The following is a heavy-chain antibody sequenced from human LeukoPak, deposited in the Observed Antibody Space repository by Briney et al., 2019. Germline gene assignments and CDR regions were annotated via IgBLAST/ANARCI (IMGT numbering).Heavy chain of an antibody. J-gene: IGHJ4*02. CDR3: AIGKDYDILTGSVPFDY. CDR2: IYYSGST. CDR1: GGSISSSSYY. D-gene: IGHD3-9*01. V-gene: IGHV4-39*07. Sequence: SETLSLTCTVSGGSISSSSYYWGWIRQPPGKGLEWIGSIYYSGSTYYNPSLKSRVTISVDTSKNQFSLKLSSVTAADTAVYYCAIGKDYDILTGSVPFDYWGQGTLVTVSS.